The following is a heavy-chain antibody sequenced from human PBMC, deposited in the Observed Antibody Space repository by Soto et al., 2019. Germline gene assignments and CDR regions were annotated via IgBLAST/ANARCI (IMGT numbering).Heavy chain of an antibody. J-gene: IGHJ5*02. CDR3: AHRPWYAFEP. CDR2: IYWDGEK. Sequence: QITLKESGPTLVKPTQTLTLTCTFSGFSLSTTGMGVGWIRQPPGKALEWLALIYWDGEKRYSPSLKSRLTITKDTSKTPVVLTMTNMDPVDTATYYCAHRPWYAFEPWGQGILVTVSS. D-gene: IGHD6-13*01. CDR1: GFSLSTTGMG. V-gene: IGHV2-5*02.